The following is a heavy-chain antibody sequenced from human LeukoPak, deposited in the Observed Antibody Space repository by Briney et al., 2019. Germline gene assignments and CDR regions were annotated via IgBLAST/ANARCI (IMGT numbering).Heavy chain of an antibody. CDR3: ASWGATIHSYDAFDI. D-gene: IGHD5-24*01. CDR2: INPNSGGT. CDR1: GYTFTGYY. V-gene: IGHV1-2*07. J-gene: IGHJ3*02. Sequence: GASGKLSCKASGYTFTGYYMHLVRQAPAQGLEWMGWINPNSGGTNYAHKFQGRVTITRDTPITTPNMELSRVRSDDTAVYCCASWGATIHSYDAFDIWGQGTMVTVSS.